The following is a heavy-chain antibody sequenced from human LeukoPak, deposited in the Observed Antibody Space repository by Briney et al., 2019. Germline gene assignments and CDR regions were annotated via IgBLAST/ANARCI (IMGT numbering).Heavy chain of an antibody. D-gene: IGHD2-2*01. J-gene: IGHJ6*03. CDR1: GFTFSTYG. V-gene: IGHV3-30*02. CDR2: LRYDGSKK. CDR3: AKDVVFCSSTSCYFYYYMDV. Sequence: GGSLRLSCAASGFTFSTYGMHWVRQAPGKGLEWVAFLRYDGSKKYYADSVKGRFTISRDNSKNTLYLQMNSLRAEDTAVYYCAKDVVFCSSTSCYFYYYMDVWGKGTTVTVSS.